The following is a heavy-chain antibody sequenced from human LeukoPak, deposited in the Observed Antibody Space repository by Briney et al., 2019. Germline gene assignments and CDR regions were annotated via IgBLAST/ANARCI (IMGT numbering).Heavy chain of an antibody. D-gene: IGHD3-3*01. J-gene: IGHJ4*02. CDR1: GGSISSSGYS. V-gene: IGHV4-30-4*07. CDR2: IYYSGST. CDR3: ARNDFWSGYLDY. Sequence: SETLSLTCAVSGGSISSSGYSWSWIRRPPGKGLEWIGYIYYSGSTYYNPSLKSRVTISVDTSKNQFSLKLSSVTAADTAVYYCARNDFWSGYLDYWGQGTLVTVSS.